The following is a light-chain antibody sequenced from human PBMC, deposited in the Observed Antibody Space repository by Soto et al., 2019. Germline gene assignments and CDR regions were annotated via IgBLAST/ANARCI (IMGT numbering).Light chain of an antibody. CDR3: QQYNNWPPVT. J-gene: IGKJ1*01. CDR1: QSVSSN. V-gene: IGKV3-15*01. Sequence: EIVMPQSPATLSVSPGERATLSCMASQSVSSNLAWYQQKPGQAPRLLIYGASTRATGIPARFSGSGSGTEFTLTISSLQSEDFAVYYCQQYNNWPPVTFGQGTKVDI. CDR2: GAS.